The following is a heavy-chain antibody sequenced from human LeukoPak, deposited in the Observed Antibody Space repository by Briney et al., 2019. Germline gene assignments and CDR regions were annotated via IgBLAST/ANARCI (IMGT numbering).Heavy chain of an antibody. D-gene: IGHD3-10*01. J-gene: IGHJ4*02. CDR3: ARALYYGSGSYYFDY. CDR2: ISAYNGNI. Sequence: VASVKVSCKASGYTFTSYGISWVRQAPGQGLEWMGWISAYNGNINYAQKLQGRVTMTTDTSTSTAYMELRSLRSDDTAVYYCARALYYGSGSYYFDYWGQGTLVTVSS. CDR1: GYTFTSYG. V-gene: IGHV1-18*01.